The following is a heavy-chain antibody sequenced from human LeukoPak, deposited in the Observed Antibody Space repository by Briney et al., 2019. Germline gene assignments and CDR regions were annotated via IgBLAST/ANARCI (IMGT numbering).Heavy chain of an antibody. CDR1: GYTFTSYY. J-gene: IGHJ4*02. D-gene: IGHD2-15*01. CDR2: INPSGGST. V-gene: IGHV1-46*01. Sequence: GASVKVSCKASGYTFTSYYMHWVRQAPGQGLEWMGIINPSGGSTSYAQKFQGRVTMTRDTSTSTVYMELSSLRSEDTAVYYCARFPYCSGGSCRGYYFDYWGQGTLVTVPS. CDR3: ARFPYCSGGSCRGYYFDY.